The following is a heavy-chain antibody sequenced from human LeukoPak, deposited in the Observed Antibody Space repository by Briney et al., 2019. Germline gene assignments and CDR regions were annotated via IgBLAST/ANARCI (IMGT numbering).Heavy chain of an antibody. D-gene: IGHD3-22*01. J-gene: IGHJ4*02. Sequence: SQTLSLTCAIPGDSVSSNSAAWNWIRQSPSRGLEWLGRTYYRSKWYNDYAVSVKSRITINPDTSKNQFSLQLNSVTPEDTAVYYCARFGRTYYYDSSGYYRYFDYWGQGTLVTASS. CDR3: ARFGRTYYYDSSGYYRYFDY. CDR1: GDSVSSNSAA. CDR2: TYYRSKWYN. V-gene: IGHV6-1*01.